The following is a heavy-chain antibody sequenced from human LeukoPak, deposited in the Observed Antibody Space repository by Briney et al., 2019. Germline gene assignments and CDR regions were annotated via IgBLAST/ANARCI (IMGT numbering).Heavy chain of an antibody. CDR1: GGTFRTFA. CDR2: IIPIFGIP. D-gene: IGHD1/OR15-1a*01. Sequence: SVKVSCKASGGTFRTFAISWVRQAPGQGLEWMGGIIPIFGIPDSAQKFQGRLTITADESTTTAYMELSSLRSDDTAIYYCGLSGNNYYYYMDVWGKGTTVTISS. J-gene: IGHJ6*03. V-gene: IGHV1-69*01. CDR3: GLSGNNYYYYMDV.